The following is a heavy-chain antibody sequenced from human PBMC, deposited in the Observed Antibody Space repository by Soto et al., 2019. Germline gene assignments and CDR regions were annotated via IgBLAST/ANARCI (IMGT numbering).Heavy chain of an antibody. V-gene: IGHV1-8*01. CDR3: ARYIVVLVAATPNDAFDI. CDR2: MNPNSGNT. Sequence: QVQLVQSGAEVKKPGASVKVSCKASGYTFTSYDINWVRQATGQGLEWMGWMNPNSGNTGYAQKFQGRVTMTRNTSISTAYMELSSLRSEDTAVYYCARYIVVLVAATPNDAFDIWGQGTMVTVSS. J-gene: IGHJ3*02. D-gene: IGHD2-15*01. CDR1: GYTFTSYD.